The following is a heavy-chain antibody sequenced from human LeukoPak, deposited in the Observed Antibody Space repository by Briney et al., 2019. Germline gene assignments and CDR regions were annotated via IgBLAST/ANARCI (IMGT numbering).Heavy chain of an antibody. Sequence: ASVKVSCKASGYTFTSYDINWVRQATGQGLEWMGWKNPNSGNTGYAQKFQGRVTMTRNTSISTAYMELSSLRSEDTAVYYCARLNTQELQWDWFDPWGQGTLVTVSS. V-gene: IGHV1-8*01. CDR1: GYTFTSYD. CDR3: ARLNTQELQWDWFDP. D-gene: IGHD1-7*01. J-gene: IGHJ5*02. CDR2: KNPNSGNT.